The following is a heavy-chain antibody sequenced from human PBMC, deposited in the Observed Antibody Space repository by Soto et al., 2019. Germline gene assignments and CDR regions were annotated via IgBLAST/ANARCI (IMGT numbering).Heavy chain of an antibody. J-gene: IGHJ5*02. CDR1: GASIDKNNYY. Sequence: QLQLRESGPGLVKPSGTLSLTCTVSGASIDKNNYYWGWIRQTPGRGLEWIGSIFYTGSTSYNPPLKSRVTISVDTSKNEVSLKLTSVTAADTAIYYCARHVVNCDGGACYFSGDNWLDPWGQGTLVTVS. CDR2: IFYTGST. V-gene: IGHV4-39*01. D-gene: IGHD2-21*02. CDR3: ARHVVNCDGGACYFSGDNWLDP.